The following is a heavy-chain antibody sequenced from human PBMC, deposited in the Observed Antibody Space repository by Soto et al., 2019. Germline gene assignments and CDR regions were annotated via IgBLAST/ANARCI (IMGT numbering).Heavy chain of an antibody. Sequence: ASVKVSCKASGYTFTSYAMHWVRQAPGQRLEWMGWINAGNGNTKYSQKFQGRVTITRDTSASTAYMELSSLRSEDTAVYYCARESYDILTGYPPHYYYYGMDVWGQGTTVTVS. J-gene: IGHJ6*02. CDR3: ARESYDILTGYPPHYYYYGMDV. D-gene: IGHD3-9*01. CDR1: GYTFTSYA. CDR2: INAGNGNT. V-gene: IGHV1-3*01.